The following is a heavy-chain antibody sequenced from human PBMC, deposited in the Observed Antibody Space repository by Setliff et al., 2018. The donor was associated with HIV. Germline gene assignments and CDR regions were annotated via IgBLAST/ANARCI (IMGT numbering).Heavy chain of an antibody. Sequence: SQTLSLTCSVSGVSITTDGYYWSWIRHYPGKGLEWIGYMYHSGSTYYNASLASRLIMSLDPSKNQFSLKLNSMTAADTAMYYCAGGRYFRDIRDSRFDFWGQGMLVTVS. CDR3: AGGRYFRDIRDSRFDF. CDR2: MYHSGST. V-gene: IGHV4-31*03. D-gene: IGHD3-9*01. CDR1: GVSITTDGYY. J-gene: IGHJ4*02.